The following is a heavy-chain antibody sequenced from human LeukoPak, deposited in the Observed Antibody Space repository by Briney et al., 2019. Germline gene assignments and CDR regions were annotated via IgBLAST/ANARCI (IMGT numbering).Heavy chain of an antibody. V-gene: IGHV1-2*02. J-gene: IGHJ5*02. D-gene: IGHD6-13*01. CDR2: INPNSGGT. CDR3: ARGGDRIAAALNWFDP. CDR1: GYTFSGYY. Sequence: GASVKVSCKASGYTFSGYYMHWVRRAPGQGLEWMGWINPNSGGTNYAQKFQGRVTMTRDTSISTAYMELSRLRSDDTAVYYCARGGDRIAAALNWFDPWGQGTLVTVSS.